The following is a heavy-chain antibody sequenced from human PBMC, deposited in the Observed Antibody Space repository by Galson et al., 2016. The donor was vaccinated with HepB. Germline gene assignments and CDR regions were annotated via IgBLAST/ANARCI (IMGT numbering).Heavy chain of an antibody. Sequence: RSLRLSCAASGFTFSSYAMHWVRQAPGKGLEWVAVISYDGSNQNYANSVRGRFTISRDNSNNTVYLQMKSLRGEDTAVYYCVREGIYSFYFEYWGPGTLVTVSS. D-gene: IGHD5-12*01. J-gene: IGHJ4*02. CDR2: ISYDGSNQ. CDR3: VREGIYSFYFEY. V-gene: IGHV3-30*04. CDR1: GFTFSSYA.